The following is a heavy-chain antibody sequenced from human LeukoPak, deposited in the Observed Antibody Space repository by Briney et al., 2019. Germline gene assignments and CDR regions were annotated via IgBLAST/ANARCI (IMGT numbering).Heavy chain of an antibody. Sequence: SETLSLTCTVSGGSISSYYWSWIRQHPGKGLGWIGYIYYSGSTNYNPSLKSRVTISVDTSKNQFSLKLSSVPAADTAVYYCARDGDYSDYFDYWGQGTLVTVSS. CDR2: IYYSGST. J-gene: IGHJ4*02. CDR3: ARDGDYSDYFDY. D-gene: IGHD4-11*01. CDR1: GGSISSYY. V-gene: IGHV4-59*01.